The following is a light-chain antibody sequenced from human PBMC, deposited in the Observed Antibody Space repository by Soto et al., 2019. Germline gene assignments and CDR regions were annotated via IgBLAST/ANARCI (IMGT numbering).Light chain of an antibody. CDR2: KAS. J-gene: IGKJ1*01. Sequence: DIQMTQSPSTLSASVGDRVTITCRSSQSISSWLAWYQQTPGKAPKLLIYKASRLESGVPSRFSGSGSGTEFNLTIISLQTDEFATYYWQQYKSYPWTFGQGTKVEIK. V-gene: IGKV1-5*03. CDR1: QSISSW. CDR3: QQYKSYPWT.